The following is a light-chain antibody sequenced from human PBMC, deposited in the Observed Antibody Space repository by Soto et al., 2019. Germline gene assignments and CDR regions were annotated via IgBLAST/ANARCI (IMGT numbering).Light chain of an antibody. CDR3: QQRSNWPRT. J-gene: IGKJ1*01. V-gene: IGKV3-11*01. CDR2: DAS. CDR1: QSVSSY. Sequence: ENVLTQSPATLSLSPGERATLSCRASQSVSSYLAWYQQKPGQAPRLLIYDASNRATGITARFSGSGSGTDFTLTISSLEPEDFAVYYCQQRSNWPRTFGQGTKVEIK.